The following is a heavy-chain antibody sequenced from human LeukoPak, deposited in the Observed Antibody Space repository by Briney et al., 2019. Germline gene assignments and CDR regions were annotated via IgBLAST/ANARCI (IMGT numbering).Heavy chain of an antibody. CDR2: ISTTSTYA. V-gene: IGHV3-11*05. CDR3: ARDWYCSSSICYTDRNWFDP. Sequence: GGSLMQFSAASGFTFSDYYMSWIRQAPGKGLEWVSYISTTSTYADYADSVKGRFTISRDNAKNSLYLQMNSLRPEDTAVYYCARDWYCSSSICYTDRNWFDPWGQGTSVTVSS. D-gene: IGHD2-2*02. J-gene: IGHJ5*01. CDR1: GFTFSDYY.